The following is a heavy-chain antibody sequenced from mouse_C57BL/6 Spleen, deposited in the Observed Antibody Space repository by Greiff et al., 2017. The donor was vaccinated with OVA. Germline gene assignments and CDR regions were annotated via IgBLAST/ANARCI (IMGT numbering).Heavy chain of an antibody. V-gene: IGHV6-3*01. CDR3: TVNYDYDGFAY. CDR2: IRLKSDNYAT. D-gene: IGHD2-4*01. J-gene: IGHJ3*01. CDR1: GFTFSNYW. Sequence: EVKLMESGGGLVQPGGSMKLSCVASGFTFSNYWMNWVRQSPEKGLEWVAQIRLKSDNYATHYAESVKGRFTISRDDSKSSVYLQMNNLRAEDTGIYYCTVNYDYDGFAYWGQGTLVTVSA.